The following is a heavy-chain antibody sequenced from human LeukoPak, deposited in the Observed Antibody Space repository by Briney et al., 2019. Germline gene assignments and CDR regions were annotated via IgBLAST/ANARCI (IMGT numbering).Heavy chain of an antibody. CDR2: LYGGGST. D-gene: IGHD6-13*01. J-gene: IGHJ4*02. V-gene: IGHV3-53*01. CDR3: AKDLGIAACLYYFDY. CDR1: GFTVSSSC. Sequence: PGGSLRLSCAVSGFTVSSSCMSWVRQAPGKGLEWLSVLYGGGSTYYADSVKGRFTISRDNSKNTLYLQMNSLRAEDTAVYYCAKDLGIAACLYYFDYWGQGTLVTVSS.